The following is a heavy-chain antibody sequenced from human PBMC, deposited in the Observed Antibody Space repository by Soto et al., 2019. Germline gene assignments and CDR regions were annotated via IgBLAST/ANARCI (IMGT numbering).Heavy chain of an antibody. D-gene: IGHD6-13*01. Sequence: PSETLSLTCTISNGSIGSYYWTWIRQPPGKGLEWIGHIYYSGSTNYNPSLKSRLTLPLDTSKNQFSLKLTSVTAADTAVYYCARVGRLITAAGLLDAWGQGTLVTVSS. CDR1: NGSIGSYY. CDR2: IYYSGST. J-gene: IGHJ5*02. V-gene: IGHV4-59*01. CDR3: ARVGRLITAAGLLDA.